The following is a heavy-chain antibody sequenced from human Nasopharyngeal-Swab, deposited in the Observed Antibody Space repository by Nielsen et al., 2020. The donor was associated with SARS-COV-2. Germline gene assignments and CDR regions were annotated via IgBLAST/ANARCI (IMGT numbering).Heavy chain of an antibody. CDR2: IYYGGDIT. J-gene: IGHJ3*02. V-gene: IGHV3-23*03. CDR3: AKNRDSVAGTPDDAFDI. D-gene: IGHD6-19*01. Sequence: VRPAPGKGLEWVSVIYYGGDITYYADSVKGRFTTSRDNSKNTVHLQMNSLRADDTAIYYCAKNRDSVAGTPDDAFDIWGQGTMVTVSS.